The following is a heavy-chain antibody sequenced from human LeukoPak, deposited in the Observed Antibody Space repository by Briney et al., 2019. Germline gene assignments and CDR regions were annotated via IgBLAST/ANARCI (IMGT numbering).Heavy chain of an antibody. CDR3: AKDLGKVGAYGMGYYYYYGMDV. CDR2: INTDGSST. CDR1: GFTFSSYW. Sequence: PGGSLRLSCAASGFTFSSYWMHWVRQAPGKGLVWVSRINTDGSSTSYADSVKGRFTISRDNVKNTLYLQMNSLRAEDTAVYYCAKDLGKVGAYGMGYYYYYGMDVWGQGTTVTVSS. D-gene: IGHD1-26*01. J-gene: IGHJ6*02. V-gene: IGHV3-74*01.